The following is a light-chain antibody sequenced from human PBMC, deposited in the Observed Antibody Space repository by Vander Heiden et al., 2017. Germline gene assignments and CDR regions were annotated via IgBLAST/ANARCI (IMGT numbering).Light chain of an antibody. Sequence: IQLTQSPSSLPASVGDRVTITCRASQSTSPYLNGYQQKPGKDPKLLIYTTSSLQSGVPSRCSGRGSGTEFTLTIYSLQPEDVATYYCQQSYTTYLTFGGGTNVEIK. CDR3: QQSYTTYLT. CDR2: TTS. J-gene: IGKJ4*01. CDR1: QSTSPY. V-gene: IGKV1-39*01.